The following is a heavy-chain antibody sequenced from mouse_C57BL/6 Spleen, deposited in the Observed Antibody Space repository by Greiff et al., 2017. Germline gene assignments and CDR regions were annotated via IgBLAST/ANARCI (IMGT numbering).Heavy chain of an antibody. Sequence: QVQLQQSGPELVKPGASVKISCKASGYAFSSSWMNWVKQRPGKGLEWIGRIYPGDGDTNYNGKFKGKATLTADKSSSTAYMQLSSLTSEDSAVYFCARYRALYAMDYWGQGTSVTVSS. CDR1: GYAFSSSW. CDR2: IYPGDGDT. J-gene: IGHJ4*01. D-gene: IGHD2-14*01. V-gene: IGHV1-82*01. CDR3: ARYRALYAMDY.